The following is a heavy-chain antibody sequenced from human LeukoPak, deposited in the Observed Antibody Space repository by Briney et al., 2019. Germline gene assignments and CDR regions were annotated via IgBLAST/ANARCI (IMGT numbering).Heavy chain of an antibody. Sequence: GASVKVSCKASGYTFTSYDINWVRQATGQGLEWMGWMNPNSGNTGYAQKFQGRVTMTRNTSISTAYMELSSLRSEDTAVYYCARGDIVLMVDGMDVWGQGTTVTVSS. V-gene: IGHV1-8*01. J-gene: IGHJ6*02. CDR1: GYTFTSYD. CDR3: ARGDIVLMVDGMDV. CDR2: MNPNSGNT. D-gene: IGHD2-8*01.